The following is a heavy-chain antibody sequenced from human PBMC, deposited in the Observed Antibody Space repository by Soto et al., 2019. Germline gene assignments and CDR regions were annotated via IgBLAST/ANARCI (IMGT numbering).Heavy chain of an antibody. CDR3: ARGNYGGFDY. D-gene: IGHD4-17*01. CDR1: GFTFSYYW. V-gene: IGHV3-74*03. J-gene: IGHJ4*01. Sequence: GGSLRLSCAASGFTFSYYWMHWVRQTPEKGLVWVARIYSDGSATTYADSVKGRFTISRDNSKNTLYLQMNSLRADDTAVYYCARGNYGGFDYLGHGTLVTVS. CDR2: IYSDGSAT.